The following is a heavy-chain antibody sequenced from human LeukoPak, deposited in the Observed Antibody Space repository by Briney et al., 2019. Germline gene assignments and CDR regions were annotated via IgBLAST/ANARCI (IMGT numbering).Heavy chain of an antibody. J-gene: IGHJ4*02. V-gene: IGHV3-23*01. CDR3: AKDMQTWPRFPDY. D-gene: IGHD5-12*01. Sequence: GGSLRLSCAASGFTFSSYAMSWVRQAPGKGLEWVSGISDSGSTAFYADSVKGRFTSSRDNPKNTLYLQINSLRAEDTAVYYCAKDMQTWPRFPDYWGQGTLVTVSS. CDR2: ISDSGSTA. CDR1: GFTFSSYA.